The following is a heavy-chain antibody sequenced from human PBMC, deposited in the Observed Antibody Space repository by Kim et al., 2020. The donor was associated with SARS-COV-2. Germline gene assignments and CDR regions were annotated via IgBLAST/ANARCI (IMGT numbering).Heavy chain of an antibody. CDR3: AKSGGSGTVNNWFDP. CDR1: GFTFSSYA. Sequence: GGSLRLSCAASGFTFSSYAMSWVRQAPGKGLEWVSAISGSGGSTYYADSVKGRFTISRDNSKNTLYLQMNSLRAEDTAVYYCAKSGGSGTVNNWFDPWGQGTLVTVSS. D-gene: IGHD3-16*01. V-gene: IGHV3-23*01. J-gene: IGHJ5*02. CDR2: ISGSGGST.